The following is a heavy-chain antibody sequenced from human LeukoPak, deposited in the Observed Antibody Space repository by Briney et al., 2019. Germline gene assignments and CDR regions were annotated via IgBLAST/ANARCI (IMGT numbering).Heavy chain of an antibody. CDR2: IWYDGSSK. Sequence: GGSLRLSCAASGFTFSSYGMHWVRQAPGKGLEWVAVIWYDGSSKYYADSVKGRFTISRDNSKNTLYPQMNSLRAEDTAVYYCQTQYCSSTSCYGPYFDYWGQGTLVTVSS. V-gene: IGHV3-33*01. CDR3: QTQYCSSTSCYGPYFDY. D-gene: IGHD2-2*01. CDR1: GFTFSSYG. J-gene: IGHJ4*02.